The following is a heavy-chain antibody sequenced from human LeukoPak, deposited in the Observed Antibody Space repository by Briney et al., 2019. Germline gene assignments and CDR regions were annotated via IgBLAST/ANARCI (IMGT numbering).Heavy chain of an antibody. Sequence: PEASMKVSCKASGYTFTSYYMHWVRQAPGQGLEWMGIINPSGGSTSYAQKFQGRVTMTRDMSTSTVYMELSSLRSEDTAVYYCAREKPVYGGNSPGDYWGQGTLVTVSS. CDR1: GYTFTSYY. CDR3: AREKPVYGGNSPGDY. CDR2: INPSGGST. J-gene: IGHJ4*02. V-gene: IGHV1-46*01. D-gene: IGHD4-23*01.